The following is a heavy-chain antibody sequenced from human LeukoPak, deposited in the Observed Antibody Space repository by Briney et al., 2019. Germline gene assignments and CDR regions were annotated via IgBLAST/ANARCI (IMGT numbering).Heavy chain of an antibody. CDR2: INHSGST. CDR1: GGTFTGYY. J-gene: IGHJ4*02. V-gene: IGHV4-34*01. D-gene: IGHD3-16*01. Sequence: SETLSLTCTVSGGTFTGYYMRWIRQPPGKGLEWMGEINHSGSTNYNPHLKSRVTISVDTSKNQFSLKLSSVTAADTAVYYCARVAWGHFDYWGQGTLVTVSS. CDR3: ARVAWGHFDY.